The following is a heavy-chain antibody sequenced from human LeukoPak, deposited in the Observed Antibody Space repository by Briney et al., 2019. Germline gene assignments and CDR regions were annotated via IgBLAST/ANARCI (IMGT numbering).Heavy chain of an antibody. CDR3: AREVRGNAFDI. J-gene: IGHJ3*02. V-gene: IGHV4-34*01. Sequence: SETLSLTCAVYGGSFSGYYWSWIRQPPGKGPEWIGEINHSGSTNYNPSLKSRVTISVDTSKNQFSLKLSSVTAADTAVYYCAREVRGNAFDIWGQGTMVTVSS. CDR2: INHSGST. D-gene: IGHD3-10*01. CDR1: GGSFSGYY.